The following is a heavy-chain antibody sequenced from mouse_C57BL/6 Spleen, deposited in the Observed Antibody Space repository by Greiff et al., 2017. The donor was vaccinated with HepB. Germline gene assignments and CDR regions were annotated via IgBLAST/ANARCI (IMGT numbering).Heavy chain of an antibody. D-gene: IGHD2-12*01. CDR2: IYLGSGST. CDR1: GYTFTSYW. V-gene: IGHV1-55*01. CDR3: ASAERSVGLRSFAY. J-gene: IGHJ3*01. Sequence: QVQLHQPGAELVKPGASVKMSCKASGYTFTSYWITWVKQRPGQGLEWIGDIYLGSGSTNYNEKFKSKATLTVDTSSCTAYMQLSSLTSEDSAVYYCASAERSVGLRSFAYWGQGTLVTVSA.